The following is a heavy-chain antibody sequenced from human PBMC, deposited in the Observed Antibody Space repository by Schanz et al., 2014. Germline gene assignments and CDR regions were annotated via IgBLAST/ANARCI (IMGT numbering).Heavy chain of an antibody. CDR3: ARDRDQWDGNYLDY. CDR2: IGGSHGNT. CDR1: GYTFTRSG. Sequence: QVQLVQSGGEVKTPGASVKVSCKASGYTFTRSGISWVRQAPGQGLEWMGWIGGSHGNTNFAQKFQGRVTMTTDTSTSTVYMELRSLPSDDSAVYYCARDRDQWDGNYLDYWGQGTLVTVSS. D-gene: IGHD1-26*01. J-gene: IGHJ4*02. V-gene: IGHV1-18*01.